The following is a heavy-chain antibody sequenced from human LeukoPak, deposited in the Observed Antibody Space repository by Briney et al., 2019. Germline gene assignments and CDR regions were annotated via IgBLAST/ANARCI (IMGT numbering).Heavy chain of an antibody. CDR1: EFTFRSYG. CDR3: AKDLYSSGWYDGDY. CDR2: ISYDGSNK. D-gene: IGHD6-19*01. J-gene: IGHJ4*02. V-gene: IGHV3-30*18. Sequence: GGSLRLSCAASEFTFRSYGMHWVRQAPGKGLEWVAVISYDGSNKYYADSVKGRFTISRDNSKNTLYLQMNSLRAEDTAVYYCAKDLYSSGWYDGDYWGQGTLVTVSS.